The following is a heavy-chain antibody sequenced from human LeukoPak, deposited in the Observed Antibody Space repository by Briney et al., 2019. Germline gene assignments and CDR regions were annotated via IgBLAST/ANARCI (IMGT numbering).Heavy chain of an antibody. V-gene: IGHV3-7*03. J-gene: IGHJ4*02. CDR2: IKQDGSEK. Sequence: PGGSLRLSCAASGFTFSSYWMSWVRQAPGKGLEWVANIKQDGSEKYYVDSVKGRFTISRDNAKNSLYLQKNSLRAEDTAVYYCARDRFSSSWYLRLGYWGQGTLVTVSS. CDR1: GFTFSSYW. D-gene: IGHD6-13*01. CDR3: ARDRFSSSWYLRLGY.